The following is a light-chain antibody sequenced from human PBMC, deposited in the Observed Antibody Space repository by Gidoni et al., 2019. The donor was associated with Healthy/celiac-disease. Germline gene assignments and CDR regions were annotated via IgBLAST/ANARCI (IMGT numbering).Light chain of an antibody. Sequence: DIQMTQSPSSLPASVGDRVTITCRASQSISSYLNWYQQKPGKAPKLLIYAASSLQSGVPSRFSGSGSGTDSTLTISSLQPEDFATYYCQQSYSTPPFTFGPGTKVEIK. CDR1: QSISSY. CDR3: QQSYSTPPFT. CDR2: AAS. V-gene: IGKV1-39*01. J-gene: IGKJ3*01.